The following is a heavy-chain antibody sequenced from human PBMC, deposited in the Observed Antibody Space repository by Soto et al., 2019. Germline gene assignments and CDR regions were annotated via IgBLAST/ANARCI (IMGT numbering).Heavy chain of an antibody. CDR2: IIPIFGTA. J-gene: IGHJ6*02. CDR1: GGTFSSYA. D-gene: IGHD2-15*01. V-gene: IGHV1-69*13. Sequence: SVKVSCKASGGTFSSYAISWVRQAPGQGLEWMGGIIPIFGTANYAQKFQGRATITADESTSTAYMELSSLRSEDTAVYYCARDGVRPYCSGGSCYSSYYYYGMDVWGQGTTVTVSS. CDR3: ARDGVRPYCSGGSCYSSYYYYGMDV.